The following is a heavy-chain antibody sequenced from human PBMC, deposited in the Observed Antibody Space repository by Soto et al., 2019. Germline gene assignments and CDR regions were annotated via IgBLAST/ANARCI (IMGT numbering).Heavy chain of an antibody. V-gene: IGHV4-31*03. D-gene: IGHD6-19*01. CDR2: IYYSGST. J-gene: IGHJ6*02. CDR1: GGSISSGGYY. Sequence: SETLSLTCTVSGGSISSGGYYWSWIRQHPGKGLEWIGYIYYSGSTYYNPSLKSRVTISVDTSKNQFSLKLSSVTAADTAVHYCARDSSAVAGTDYYYGMDVWGQGTTVTVS. CDR3: ARDSSAVAGTDYYYGMDV.